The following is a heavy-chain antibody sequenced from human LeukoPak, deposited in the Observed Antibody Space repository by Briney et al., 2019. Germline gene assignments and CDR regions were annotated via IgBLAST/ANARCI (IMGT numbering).Heavy chain of an antibody. D-gene: IGHD1-1*01. CDR1: GFTFSSYG. V-gene: IGHV3-33*01. Sequence: GRSLRLSCAASGFTFSSYGMHWVRQAPGKGLEWVAVIWYDGSNKYYADSVKGRFTISRDNSKITLYLQMNSLRAEDTAVYYCARELISTTWRGNRSYFDLWGRGTLVTVSS. CDR2: IWYDGSNK. CDR3: ARELISTTWRGNRSYFDL. J-gene: IGHJ2*01.